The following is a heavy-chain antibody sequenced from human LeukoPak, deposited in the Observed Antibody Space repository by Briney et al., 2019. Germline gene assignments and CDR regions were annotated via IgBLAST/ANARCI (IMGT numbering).Heavy chain of an antibody. V-gene: IGHV3-9*01. CDR3: AKDPYYYDSSRFDY. Sequence: PGGSLRLSCAASGFTFDDYAMHWVRQAPGKGLEWVSGISWNSGSIGCADSVKGRFTISRDNAKNSLYLQMNSLRAEDTALYYCAKDPYYYDSSRFDYWGQGTLVTVSS. CDR1: GFTFDDYA. CDR2: ISWNSGSI. D-gene: IGHD3-22*01. J-gene: IGHJ4*02.